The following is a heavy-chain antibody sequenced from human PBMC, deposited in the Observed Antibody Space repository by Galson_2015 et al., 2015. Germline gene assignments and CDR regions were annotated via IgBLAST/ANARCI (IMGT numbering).Heavy chain of an antibody. CDR3: AREFSLHKSGYDSNWFDP. CDR2: MNPNSGNT. D-gene: IGHD5-12*01. Sequence: QSGAEVKKPGSSVKVSCKASGYTFTSYDINWVRQATGQGLEWMGWMNPNSGNTGYAQKFQGRVTMTRNTSISTAYMELSSLRSEDTAVYYCAREFSLHKSGYDSNWFDPWGQGTLVTVSS. J-gene: IGHJ5*02. CDR1: GYTFTSYD. V-gene: IGHV1-8*01.